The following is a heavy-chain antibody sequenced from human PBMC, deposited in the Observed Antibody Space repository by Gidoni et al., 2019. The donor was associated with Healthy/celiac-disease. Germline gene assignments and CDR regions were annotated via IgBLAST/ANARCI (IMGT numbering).Heavy chain of an antibody. Sequence: QLQLQESGPGLVKPSETLSLPCTVSGGSISSSSYYWGWIRQPPGKGLEWIGSIYYSGSTYYNPSLKSRVTISVDTSKNQFSLKLSSVTAADTAVYYCARDATMVRGVSDYWGQGTLVTVSS. CDR3: ARDATMVRGVSDY. V-gene: IGHV4-39*07. CDR1: GGSISSSSYY. CDR2: IYYSGST. D-gene: IGHD3-10*01. J-gene: IGHJ4*02.